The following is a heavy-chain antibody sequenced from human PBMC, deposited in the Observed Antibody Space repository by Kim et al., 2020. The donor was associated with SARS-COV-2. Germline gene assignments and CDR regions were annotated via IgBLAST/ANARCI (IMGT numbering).Heavy chain of an antibody. CDR2: IDPRDSYI. Sequence: GESLKISCKGSGYSFTSYWITWVRQMPGKGLEWMGRIDPRDSYIKYSPSFQGHVTISVDKSISTAYLQWSSLKASDTALYYCARTPSGFGELSPWLDPRGQGTLVTVSS. CDR1: GYSFTSYW. CDR3: ARTPSGFGELSPWLDP. J-gene: IGHJ5*02. D-gene: IGHD3-10*01. V-gene: IGHV5-10-1*01.